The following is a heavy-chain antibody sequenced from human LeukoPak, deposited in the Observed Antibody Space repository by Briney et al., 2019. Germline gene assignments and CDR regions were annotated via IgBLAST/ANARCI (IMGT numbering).Heavy chain of an antibody. CDR1: GFTFSTYS. J-gene: IGHJ4*02. CDR3: ARGHSITAAGDFDY. D-gene: IGHD6-13*01. Sequence: GGSLRLSCAASGFTFSTYSMNWVRQAPGQGLEWVSSISSSSTYIYFTDSVKGRFTISRDNAKNSLYLQMNSLRAEDTAVYYCARGHSITAAGDFDYRGQGTLVTVSS. CDR2: ISSSSTYI. V-gene: IGHV3-21*01.